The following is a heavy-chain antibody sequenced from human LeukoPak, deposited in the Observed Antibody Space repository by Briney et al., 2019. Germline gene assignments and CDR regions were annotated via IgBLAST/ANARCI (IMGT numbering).Heavy chain of an antibody. CDR1: GGTFSSYA. V-gene: IGHV1-69*05. Sequence: SVKFSCKASGGTFSSYAITWVRPAPGQGLEWKGGIIPIFGTANYAQKFQGRVTITTDESTSTAYMELSSLRSEDTAVYYCARGYCSGGRCRISYRFDYWGQGTLVTVSS. D-gene: IGHD2-15*01. CDR3: ARGYCSGGRCRISYRFDY. CDR2: IIPIFGTA. J-gene: IGHJ4*02.